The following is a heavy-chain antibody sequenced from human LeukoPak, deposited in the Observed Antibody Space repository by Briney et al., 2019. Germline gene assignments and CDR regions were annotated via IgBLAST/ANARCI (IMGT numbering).Heavy chain of an antibody. Sequence: GASVKVSCKASGYTFTGYYMHWVRQAPGQGLEWMGWINPNSGGTNYAQKFQGRVTMTRDTSISTAYVELSRLRSDDTAVYYCAREFDEPPEYQLPKPDYYYYMDVWGKGTTVTISS. J-gene: IGHJ6*03. D-gene: IGHD2-2*01. CDR2: INPNSGGT. CDR1: GYTFTGYY. V-gene: IGHV1-2*02. CDR3: AREFDEPPEYQLPKPDYYYYMDV.